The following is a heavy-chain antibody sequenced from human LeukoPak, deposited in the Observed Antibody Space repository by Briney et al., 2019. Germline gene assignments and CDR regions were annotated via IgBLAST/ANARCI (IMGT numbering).Heavy chain of an antibody. D-gene: IGHD6-19*01. CDR2: ISGSGGST. V-gene: IGHV3-23*01. Sequence: GGSLRLSCSASGFTFSSYSMHWVRQAPGKGLEWVSAISGSGGSTYYADSVKGRFAISRDNSKNTLYLQMNSLRAEDTAVYYCAKLKWLVGYFDYWGQGTLVTVSS. CDR1: GFTFSSYS. CDR3: AKLKWLVGYFDY. J-gene: IGHJ4*02.